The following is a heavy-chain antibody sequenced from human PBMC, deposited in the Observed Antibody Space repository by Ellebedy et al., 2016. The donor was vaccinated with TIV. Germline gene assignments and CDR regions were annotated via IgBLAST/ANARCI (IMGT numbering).Heavy chain of an antibody. D-gene: IGHD1-1*01. CDR2: ISKNIGTTT. Sequence: GGSLRLXXAASGFSFSSYGFNWVRQAPGQGLEFLAHISKNIGTTTHYAESVRDRFTISRDNAKTALYLQMYSLRAEDTALYYCARDRIGDNWYTTFDYWGQGTLVTVSS. J-gene: IGHJ4*02. CDR1: GFSFSSYG. V-gene: IGHV3-48*03. CDR3: ARDRIGDNWYTTFDY.